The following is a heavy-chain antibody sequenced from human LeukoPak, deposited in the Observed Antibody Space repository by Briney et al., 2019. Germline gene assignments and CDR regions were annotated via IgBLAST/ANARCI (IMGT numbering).Heavy chain of an antibody. CDR3: AKMASRGYCSGGGCYFDY. CDR2: ISGGGGNT. Sequence: GGSLRLSCAASRFTFNNYVMSWVRQAPGKGLEWLSTISGGGGNTYYADSVKGRFIISRDNIDNTLYLQMHSLRAEDTAVYYCAKMASRGYCSGGGCYFDYWGQGTLVTVS. J-gene: IGHJ4*02. D-gene: IGHD2-15*01. V-gene: IGHV3-23*01. CDR1: RFTFNNYV.